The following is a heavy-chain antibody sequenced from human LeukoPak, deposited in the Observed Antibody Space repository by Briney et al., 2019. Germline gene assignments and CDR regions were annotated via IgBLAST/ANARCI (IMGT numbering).Heavy chain of an antibody. V-gene: IGHV3-30*18. CDR2: ISYEGSNQ. CDR3: AKVVAAAGTIPYYYYGMDV. D-gene: IGHD6-13*01. J-gene: IGHJ6*04. CDR1: GSTFSSPG. Sequence: GSALRLSCAAPGSTFSSPGMHWGRQAPGKGLERWAVISYEGSNQYYADSVKGRFTISRDNSKNTLYLQMNSLRAEDTAVYYCAKVVAAAGTIPYYYYGMDVWGKGTTLTVSS.